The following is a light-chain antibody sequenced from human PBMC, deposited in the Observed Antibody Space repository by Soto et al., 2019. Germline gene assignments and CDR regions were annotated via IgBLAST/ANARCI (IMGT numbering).Light chain of an antibody. CDR2: DAS. CDR3: QKRSSWPRT. V-gene: IGKV3-11*01. J-gene: IGKJ1*01. Sequence: VLTQSPATLSLSPGDSATLSCRASQSVSINLAWYQQKTGQAPRLLIYDASNRPTGIPDRLTGSGSGTDLNLTISRLEPEDFAVYYCQKRSSWPRTFGQGTKVDIK. CDR1: QSVSIN.